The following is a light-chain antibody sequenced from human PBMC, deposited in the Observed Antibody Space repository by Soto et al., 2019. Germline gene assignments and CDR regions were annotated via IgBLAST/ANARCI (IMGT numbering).Light chain of an antibody. Sequence: EKVMTQSPATLSMSPGERATLSCRASQSVSSFLAWYQQKPGQAPRLLIYGASTRATGIPARFSGSGSGTESTLTISSLQSEDFAVYYCQQYSNWPSWTFGQGTKVEVK. J-gene: IGKJ1*01. CDR2: GAS. CDR1: QSVSSF. V-gene: IGKV3-15*01. CDR3: QQYSNWPSWT.